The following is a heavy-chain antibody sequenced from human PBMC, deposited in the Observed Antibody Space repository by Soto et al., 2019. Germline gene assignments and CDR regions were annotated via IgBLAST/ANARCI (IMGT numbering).Heavy chain of an antibody. CDR1: QFIFFKYG. D-gene: IGHD2-8*02. CDR3: ARDRGYCTGGLCYDNYNYYGMDV. CDR2: ISFDGSNE. J-gene: IGHJ6*02. Sequence: QVELMESGGGVVQPGRSLRLSCAASQFIFFKYGFHWVRQAPGKGLEWVALISFDGSNEYYAESVEGRFTISRDNSKDTLYLQLNSLRPDDTAVYYCARDRGYCTGGLCYDNYNYYGMDVWGQGTTVTVSS. V-gene: IGHV3-30*03.